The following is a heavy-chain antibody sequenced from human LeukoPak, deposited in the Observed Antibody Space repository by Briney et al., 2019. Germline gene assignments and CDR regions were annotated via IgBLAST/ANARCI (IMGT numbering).Heavy chain of an antibody. CDR1: GGTFSSYA. J-gene: IGHJ5*02. Sequence: ASVTVSCKASGGTFSSYAISWVRQAPGQGLEWMGGIIPIFGTANYAQKFQGRVTITADRSTSTAYMELSSLRSEDTAVYYCANLQGDSSSYHLDEAWGQGTLVTVSS. D-gene: IGHD6-13*01. V-gene: IGHV1-69*06. CDR3: ANLQGDSSSYHLDEA. CDR2: IIPIFGTA.